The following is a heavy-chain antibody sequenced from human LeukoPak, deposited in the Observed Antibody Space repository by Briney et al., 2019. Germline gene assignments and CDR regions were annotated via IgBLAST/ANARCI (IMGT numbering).Heavy chain of an antibody. J-gene: IGHJ4*02. D-gene: IGHD3-10*01. CDR2: INPSAGST. CDR1: GYTFTSYY. V-gene: IGHV1-46*01. CDR3: ASGQSGSHDY. Sequence: GASVKVSCKASGYTFTSYYVHWVRQAPGQGLEWMGLINPSAGSTSYAQKFQGRVTMTRDTATSIVYMELSSLRSEDTAVYYCASGQSGSHDYWGQGTLVTVSS.